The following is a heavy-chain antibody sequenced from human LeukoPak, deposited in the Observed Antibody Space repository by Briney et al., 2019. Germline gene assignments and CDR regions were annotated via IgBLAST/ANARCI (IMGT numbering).Heavy chain of an antibody. CDR1: GFTFTSSA. V-gene: IGHV1-58*02. D-gene: IGHD3-22*01. J-gene: IGHJ3*02. CDR2: IVVGSGNT. CDR3: AADRSYFYDSSGFASSI. Sequence: SVKVSCKASGFTFTSSAMQWVRQARGQRLEWIGWIVVGSGNTNYAQKFQERVTITRDMSTSTAYMELSSLRSEDTAVYYCAADRSYFYDSSGFASSIWGQGTMVTVSS.